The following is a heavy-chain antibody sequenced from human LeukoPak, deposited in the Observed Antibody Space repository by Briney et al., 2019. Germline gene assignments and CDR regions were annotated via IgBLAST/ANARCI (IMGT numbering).Heavy chain of an antibody. CDR1: GGTFSSYA. CDR2: IIPIFGTA. V-gene: IGHV1-69*05. D-gene: IGHD4-23*01. CDR3: ARVMTTVVTGAFDI. J-gene: IGHJ3*02. Sequence: SVKVSCKASGGTFSSYAISWVRQAPGQGLKWMGGIIPIFGTANYAQKFQGRVTITTDESTSTAYMELSSLRSEDTAVYYCARVMTTVVTGAFDIWGQGTMVTVSS.